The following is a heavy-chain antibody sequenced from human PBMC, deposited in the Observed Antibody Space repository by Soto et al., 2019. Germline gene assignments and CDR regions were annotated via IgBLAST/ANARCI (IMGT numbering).Heavy chain of an antibody. Sequence: QVQLQESGPGLVKPSQTLSLTCTVSGGSISSGGYYWSWIRQHPGKGLEWIGYIYYSGSTYYNPSRKSRVTISVDTSKNQFSLKLSSVTAAVTAVYYCARDLTPYCSGGSCYSAFDIWGQGTMVTVSS. CDR2: IYYSGST. CDR3: ARDLTPYCSGGSCYSAFDI. CDR1: GGSISSGGYY. V-gene: IGHV4-31*03. J-gene: IGHJ3*02. D-gene: IGHD2-15*01.